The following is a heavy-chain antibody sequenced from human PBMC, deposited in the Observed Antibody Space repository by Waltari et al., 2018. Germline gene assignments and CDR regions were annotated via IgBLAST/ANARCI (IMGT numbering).Heavy chain of an antibody. CDR2: IHKDGSEK. V-gene: IGHV3-7*01. CDR1: GFTFTDYW. CDR3: VRDHWGPDY. J-gene: IGHJ4*02. Sequence: EVHLVESGGGLVQPGGSLRLSCAASGFTFTDYWMSWVRQAPGKGREWVVNIHKDGSEKKYVDYVKGRFTISRDNAKDSVYLQMNSLRADDTAMYYCVRDHWGPDYWGQGTLVTVSS. D-gene: IGHD7-27*01.